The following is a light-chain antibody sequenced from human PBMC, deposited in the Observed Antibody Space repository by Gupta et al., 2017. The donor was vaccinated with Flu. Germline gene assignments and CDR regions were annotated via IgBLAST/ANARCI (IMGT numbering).Light chain of an antibody. Sequence: QSALTQPPSVSGSPGQSVTISCTGTSSNVGSYNRVSWYQQSPATPPKLMIYEVSNRPSGVPDRFSGSKAGNTASLTISGLQAEDEADYYCSSYTSSSTYVFGTGTKVTVL. CDR3: SSYTSSSTYV. V-gene: IGLV2-18*02. CDR1: SSNVGSYNR. CDR2: EVS. J-gene: IGLJ1*01.